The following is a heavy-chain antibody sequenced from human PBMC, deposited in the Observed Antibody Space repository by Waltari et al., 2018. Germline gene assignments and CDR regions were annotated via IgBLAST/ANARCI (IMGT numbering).Heavy chain of an antibody. CDR1: GFLFSSYA. CDR2: ISGSASAS. D-gene: IGHD2-8*01. Sequence: EVQLLESGGGLVQPGGSLRLSCEGSGFLFSSYAMRWVRQAPGKGLEWVSAISGSASASFYADSVKGRFSISTDNSKNTLFLQVNSLRADDTAIYYCAIDLGYFTSWGPGTLVTVSS. CDR3: AIDLGYFTS. V-gene: IGHV3-23*01. J-gene: IGHJ5*02.